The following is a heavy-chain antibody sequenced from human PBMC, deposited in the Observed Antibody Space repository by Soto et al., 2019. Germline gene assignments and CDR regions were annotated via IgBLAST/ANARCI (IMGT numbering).Heavy chain of an antibody. Sequence: EVRLVESGGGLVKPGGSLRLSCTASGFTFSRYSMNWVRQAPGKGLEWISSITSTSSHIYYTDSLKGRFTISRDNANDSLYLQMNSLRAEDTAVYFCAREGPILMTASDAFDIWGQGTMVTVSS. V-gene: IGHV3-21*06. J-gene: IGHJ3*02. CDR2: ITSTSSHI. CDR1: GFTFSRYS. D-gene: IGHD2-21*02. CDR3: AREGPILMTASDAFDI.